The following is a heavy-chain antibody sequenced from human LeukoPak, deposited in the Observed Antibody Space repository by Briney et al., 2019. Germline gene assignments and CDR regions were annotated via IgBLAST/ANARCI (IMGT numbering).Heavy chain of an antibody. CDR3: ARGPTVVPAAAFDY. CDR1: GFTFSTYS. D-gene: IGHD2-2*01. Sequence: GGSLRLSCAASGFTFSTYSMNWVRQAPGKGLEWFSSISGSSSNIYYADSVKGRFTISRDNAKNSLYLQMNSLRAEDTAVYYCARGPTVVPAAAFDYWGQGTLVTVSS. CDR2: ISGSSSNI. V-gene: IGHV3-21*01. J-gene: IGHJ4*02.